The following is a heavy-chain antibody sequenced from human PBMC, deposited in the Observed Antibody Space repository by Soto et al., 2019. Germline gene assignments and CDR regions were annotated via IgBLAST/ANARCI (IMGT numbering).Heavy chain of an antibody. CDR3: ARGVVVVAASQLGWFDP. D-gene: IGHD2-15*01. J-gene: IGHJ5*02. V-gene: IGHV1-69*13. CDR2: IIPMFGTT. CDR1: GGTFSSYA. Sequence: SVKVSCKASGGTFSSYAISWVREAPGQGLEWMGGIIPMFGTTKYAQKFQGRLTITADESTSTAYMELSSLRSGDTAVYYCARGVVVVAASQLGWFDPWGQGTLVTVSS.